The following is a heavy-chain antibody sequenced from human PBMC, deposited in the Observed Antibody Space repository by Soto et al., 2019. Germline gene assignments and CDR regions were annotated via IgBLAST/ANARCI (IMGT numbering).Heavy chain of an antibody. J-gene: IGHJ4*02. V-gene: IGHV4-4*07. CDR1: GGSFSSYY. CDR3: ARDLEEAAGSLDF. CDR2: IYTSGIT. D-gene: IGHD6-13*01. Sequence: SETLSLTCTVSGGSFSSYYWSWIRQPAGKGLEWIGRIYTSGITNYNPSLKSRVTMSVDTSSKQFSLNMTSVTAADKAVYFCARDLEEAAGSLDFWGLGPMVTVSS.